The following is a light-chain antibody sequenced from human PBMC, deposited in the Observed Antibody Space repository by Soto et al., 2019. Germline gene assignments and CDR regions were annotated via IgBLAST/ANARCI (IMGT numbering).Light chain of an antibody. V-gene: IGKV3-15*01. CDR1: QSISDT. J-gene: IGKJ1*01. Sequence: EIVMTQSPATLSVSPGRRATLSCRASQSISDTLAWYQQKPGQAPRLLIYGASTRAPGFPARFSGSGSGTEFTLTINSLQSEDFATYYCQQYSDYSPRTFAQGTKVE. CDR3: QQYSDYSPRT. CDR2: GAS.